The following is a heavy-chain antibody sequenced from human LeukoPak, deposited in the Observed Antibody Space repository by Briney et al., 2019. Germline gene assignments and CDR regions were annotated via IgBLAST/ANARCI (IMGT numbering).Heavy chain of an antibody. Sequence: SETLSLTCTVSGGSISSYYWSWIRQPPGKGLEWIGYIYYSGSTNYDPSLKSRVTISVDTSKNQFSLKLSSVTAADTAVYYCARDRVGQQLVGRNYYYYYMDVWGKGTTVTISS. CDR1: GGSISSYY. V-gene: IGHV4-59*01. J-gene: IGHJ6*03. D-gene: IGHD6-13*01. CDR3: ARDRVGQQLVGRNYYYYYMDV. CDR2: IYYSGST.